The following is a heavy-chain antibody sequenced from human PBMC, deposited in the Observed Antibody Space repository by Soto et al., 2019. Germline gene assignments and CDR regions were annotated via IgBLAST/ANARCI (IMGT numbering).Heavy chain of an antibody. CDR1: GFTFGSYR. J-gene: IGHJ4*02. Sequence: GSLRLSCAASGFTFGSYRMNWVRQAPGKGLEWVSSISSSTAYIYYGDSVKGRFTISRDNAKNSLYLQMNSLRVEDTAVYYCARDRPGDSGLGYWGQGTLVTVSS. CDR2: ISSSTAYI. CDR3: ARDRPGDSGLGY. V-gene: IGHV3-21*01. D-gene: IGHD4-17*01.